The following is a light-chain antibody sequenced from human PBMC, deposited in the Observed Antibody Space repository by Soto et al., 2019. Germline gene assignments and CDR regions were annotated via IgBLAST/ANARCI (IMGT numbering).Light chain of an antibody. J-gene: IGKJ2*01. Sequence: VLTQSPATLSVSPGDRATLSCRASQNVGNNLAWYQQKPGQAPRLLIYGASSGATGLPARFSASGSGTECALTISSLQSEDFAVYYCHQYNNWPPHTFGQGTKLEI. CDR3: HQYNNWPPHT. V-gene: IGKV3-15*01. CDR2: GAS. CDR1: QNVGNN.